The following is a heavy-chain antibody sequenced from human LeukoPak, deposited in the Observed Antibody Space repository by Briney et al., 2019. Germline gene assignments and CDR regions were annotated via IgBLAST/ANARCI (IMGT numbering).Heavy chain of an antibody. CDR2: MNPNSAKT. V-gene: IGHV1-8*01. Sequence: ASVKVSCKASGYTFTIYDINWVRQATGQGLEWMGWMNPNSAKTGYAQKFQGRVTMTRNTSISTAYMELSILRSEDTAVYYCARGSPESSSSDYWGQGTLVTVSS. CDR3: ARGSPESSSSDY. D-gene: IGHD2-2*01. CDR1: GYTFTIYD. J-gene: IGHJ4*02.